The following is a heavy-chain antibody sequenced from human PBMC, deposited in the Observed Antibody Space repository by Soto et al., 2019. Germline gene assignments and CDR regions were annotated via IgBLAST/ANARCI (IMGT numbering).Heavy chain of an antibody. D-gene: IGHD3-22*01. CDR2: IYYSGST. V-gene: IGHV4-59*01. J-gene: IGHJ4*02. CDR3: ARASGDSSGYYLYYFDY. CDR1: GGSISSYY. Sequence: SETLSLTCTVSGGSISSYYWSWIRQPPGKGLEWIGYIYYSGSTNYNPSLKSRVTISVDTSKNQFSLKLSSVTAADTAVYYCARASGDSSGYYLYYFDYWGQGTLVTVSS.